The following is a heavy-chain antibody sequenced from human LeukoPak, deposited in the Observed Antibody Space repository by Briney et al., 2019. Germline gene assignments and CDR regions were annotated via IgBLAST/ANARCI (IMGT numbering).Heavy chain of an antibody. V-gene: IGHV1-8*01. CDR2: MNPNSGNT. Sequence: GASVKVSCKASGYTFTSYDINWVRQATGQGLEWMGWMNPNSGNTGYAQKFQGRVTMTRNTSISTAYMELSGLRSEDTAVYYCAARDCSSTSCYLLGFDPWGQGTLVTVSS. J-gene: IGHJ5*02. CDR1: GYTFTSYD. D-gene: IGHD2-2*01. CDR3: AARDCSSTSCYLLGFDP.